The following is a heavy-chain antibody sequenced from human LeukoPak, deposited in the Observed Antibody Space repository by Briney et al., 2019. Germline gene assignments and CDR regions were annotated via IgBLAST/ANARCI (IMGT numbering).Heavy chain of an antibody. D-gene: IGHD4-17*01. Sequence: GGSLRLSCAASGFTFHDYAMHWVRQALGKGLEWVSGLSWNGGNIGYAESVRGRFTISRDNAGNSLYLQMNSLRPEDTALYYCAKALGSTVTTRTYFDYWGQGTLVTVSS. J-gene: IGHJ4*02. CDR3: AKALGSTVTTRTYFDY. CDR2: LSWNGGNI. CDR1: GFTFHDYA. V-gene: IGHV3-9*01.